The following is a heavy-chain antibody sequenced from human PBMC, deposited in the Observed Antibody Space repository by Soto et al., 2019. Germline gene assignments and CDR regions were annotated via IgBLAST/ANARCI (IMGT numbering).Heavy chain of an antibody. CDR3: ARDRDSNPDPYYYYYYGMDV. J-gene: IGHJ6*02. CDR2: INPSGGST. D-gene: IGHD4-4*01. V-gene: IGHV1-46*01. CDR1: GYTFTSYY. Sequence: ASVKVSCKAFGYTFTSYYMHWVRQAPGQGLEWMGIINPSGGSTSYAQKFQGRVTMTRDTSTSTVYMELSSLRSEDTAVYYCARDRDSNPDPYYYYYYGMDVWGQGTTVTVSS.